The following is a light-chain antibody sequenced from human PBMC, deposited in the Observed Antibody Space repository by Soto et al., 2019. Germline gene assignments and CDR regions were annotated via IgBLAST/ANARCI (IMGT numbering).Light chain of an antibody. CDR1: QSISNS. V-gene: IGKV3-15*01. Sequence: EIVMTQSPATLSVSPGERATLSFMASQSISNSLAWYQQQPGQTPRLLIYGASTTATGIPARFSGSGTGTEFTLTISSLQSEDFAVYYCQQYNNWPPITFGQGTRLEIK. J-gene: IGKJ5*01. CDR3: QQYNNWPPIT. CDR2: GAS.